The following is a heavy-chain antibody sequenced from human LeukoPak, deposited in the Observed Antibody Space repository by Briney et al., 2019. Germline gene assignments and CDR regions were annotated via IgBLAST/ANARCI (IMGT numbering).Heavy chain of an antibody. J-gene: IGHJ4*02. Sequence: GGSLRLSCAASGFTFSSYAMSWVRQAQGKGLEWVSAISGSGGRTYYADSVKGRFTISRDNSKNTLYLQLNSLRAEDTALYYCARGADYDSSPNYFDYWGQGTLVTVSS. D-gene: IGHD3-22*01. V-gene: IGHV3-23*01. CDR1: GFTFSSYA. CDR3: ARGADYDSSPNYFDY. CDR2: ISGSGGRT.